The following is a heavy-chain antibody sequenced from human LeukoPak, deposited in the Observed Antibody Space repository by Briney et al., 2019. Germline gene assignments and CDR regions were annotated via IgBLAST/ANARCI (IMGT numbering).Heavy chain of an antibody. D-gene: IGHD4-17*01. V-gene: IGHV3-9*01. J-gene: IGHJ6*02. Sequence: PGRSLRLSCAASGFTFDDYAMHWVRQAPGKGLEWVSGISWNSGSIGYADSVKGRFTISRDNAKNSLYLQMNSLRAEDTALYYCAKDMGDYGDYYATGYDYYYGMDVWGQGTTVTVSS. CDR3: AKDMGDYGDYYATGYDYYYGMDV. CDR1: GFTFDDYA. CDR2: ISWNSGSI.